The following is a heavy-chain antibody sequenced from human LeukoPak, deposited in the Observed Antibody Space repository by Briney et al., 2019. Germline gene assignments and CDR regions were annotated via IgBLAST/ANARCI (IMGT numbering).Heavy chain of an antibody. D-gene: IGHD4-17*01. CDR1: GGSISSYY. V-gene: IGHV4-59*01. Sequence: PSETLSLTCTVSGGSISSYYWSWIRQPPGKGLEWIGYIYYSGSTNYNPSLKSRVTISVDTSKNQFSLKLSSVTAADTAVYYCARDTPYGDYTIWGQGTMVTVSS. CDR2: IYYSGST. J-gene: IGHJ3*02. CDR3: ARDTPYGDYTI.